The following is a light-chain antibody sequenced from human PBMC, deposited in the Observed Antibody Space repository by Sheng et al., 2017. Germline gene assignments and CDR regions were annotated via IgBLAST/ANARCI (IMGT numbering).Light chain of an antibody. CDR3: QVWDSSSYQMV. CDR1: PLDVSV. CDR2: GDS. J-gene: IGLJ3*02. V-gene: IGLV3-21*02. Sequence: SYVLTQPPSVSVAPGQTARFSCWETPLDVSVSTGTSRSQARPLSLVLDGDSDRPSGIPERFSGSNSGTTATLTISRVEAGDEADYYCQVWDSSSYQMVFGGGTKADRP.